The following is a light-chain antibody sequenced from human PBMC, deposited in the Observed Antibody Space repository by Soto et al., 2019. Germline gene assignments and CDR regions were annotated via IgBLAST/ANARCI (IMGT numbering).Light chain of an antibody. V-gene: IGKV2-30*01. J-gene: IGKJ1*01. CDR3: TQGTHWPRT. CDR2: RVS. CDR1: KSLVYSDGNTH. Sequence: DVVLTQSPLSLPVNFGQPASISCRSSKSLVYSDGNTHLSLVHQRPGQSPRRLIYRVSSRDSGVPDRFSGSGSGTDFTLEISRVEAEDVGIYFCTQGTHWPRTVGQGTKVEVK.